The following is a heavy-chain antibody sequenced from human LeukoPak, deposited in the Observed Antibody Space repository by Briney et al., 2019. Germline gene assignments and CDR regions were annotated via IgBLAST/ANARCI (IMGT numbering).Heavy chain of an antibody. V-gene: IGHV3-30*03. J-gene: IGHJ6*02. Sequence: GGSLRLSCAASGFTFSTHAMHWVRQAPGKGLEWVAVISYDGSTKFYADSVRGRFTISRDNSKSTLYLLMNSLGAEDTAVYYCARDLRERADYGYYYYGMDVWGQGTTVTVSS. CDR2: ISYDGSTK. CDR3: ARDLRERADYGYYYYGMDV. CDR1: GFTFSTHA. D-gene: IGHD4-17*01.